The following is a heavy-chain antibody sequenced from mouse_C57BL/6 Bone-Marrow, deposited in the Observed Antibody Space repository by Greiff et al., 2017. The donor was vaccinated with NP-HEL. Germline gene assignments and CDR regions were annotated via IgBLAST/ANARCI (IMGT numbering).Heavy chain of an antibody. CDR2: ILPGSGNT. D-gene: IGHD1-1*01. CDR1: GYTFNGNW. CDR3: ARDYYGSSYFDY. Sequence: QVQLQQSGAELMKPGASVKLSCTATGYTFNGNWIEWVKQRPGHGLEWIGEILPGSGNTYYTERFKGKATFTADTSSNTAYMQLSSLTTEDSAIYYCARDYYGSSYFDYWGQGTTLTVSS. J-gene: IGHJ2*01. V-gene: IGHV1-9*01.